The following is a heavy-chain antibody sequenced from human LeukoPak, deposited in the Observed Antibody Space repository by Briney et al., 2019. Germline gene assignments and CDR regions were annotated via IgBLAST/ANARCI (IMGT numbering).Heavy chain of an antibody. J-gene: IGHJ5*02. V-gene: IGHV3-7*01. CDR1: GFTFSRYW. Sequence: PGGSLRLSCAASGFTFSRYWMSWVRQVPGKGLEWVANIKHDGSEEDYVDSVKGRFTISRDNAKNSVYLQMNSLRAEDTAVYYCARKLYYYDSSGAGWFDPWGQGTLVAVSS. CDR2: IKHDGSEE. CDR3: ARKLYYYDSSGAGWFDP. D-gene: IGHD3-22*01.